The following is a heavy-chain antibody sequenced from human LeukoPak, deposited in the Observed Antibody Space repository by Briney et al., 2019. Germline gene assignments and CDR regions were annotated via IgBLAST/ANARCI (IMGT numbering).Heavy chain of an antibody. CDR3: ARGGLLWFGRADNWFDP. CDR1: AFTFSSYW. D-gene: IGHD3-10*01. CDR2: IKQDGSEK. J-gene: IGHJ5*02. V-gene: IGHV3-7*03. Sequence: GGSLRLSCAASAFTFSSYWMSWVRQAPGKGPEPPANIKQDGSEKYYVDSVKGRFTISRDNAKNSLYLQMNSLRAEDTAVYYCARGGLLWFGRADNWFDPWGQGTLVTVSS.